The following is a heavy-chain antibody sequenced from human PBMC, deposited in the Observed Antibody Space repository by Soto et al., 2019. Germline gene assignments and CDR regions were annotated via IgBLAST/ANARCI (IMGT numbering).Heavy chain of an antibody. V-gene: IGHV1-69*04. Sequence: SVKVSCKAAGGTFSSYTRSWVRQAPGQGLEWMGRIIPILGIANYAQKFQGRVTITADKSTSTAYMELSSLRSEDTAVYYCARDKKYLANYSRSYMYVWAQGTTVTVS. CDR1: GGTFSSYT. CDR3: ARDKKYLANYSRSYMYV. D-gene: IGHD3-10*01. J-gene: IGHJ6*03. CDR2: IIPILGIA.